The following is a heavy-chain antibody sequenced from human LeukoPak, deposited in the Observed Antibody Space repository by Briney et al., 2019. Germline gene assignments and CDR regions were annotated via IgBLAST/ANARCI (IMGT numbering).Heavy chain of an antibody. Sequence: SETLSLTCAVYGGSFSGYYWSWIRQPPGKGLEWIGEINHSGSTNYNPSLKSRVTISVDKSKDQFSLKLTSVTAADTAVYYCARGDSSGYPDYWGQGSLVTVP. D-gene: IGHD3-22*01. CDR3: ARGDSSGYPDY. CDR2: INHSGST. J-gene: IGHJ4*02. CDR1: GGSFSGYY. V-gene: IGHV4-34*01.